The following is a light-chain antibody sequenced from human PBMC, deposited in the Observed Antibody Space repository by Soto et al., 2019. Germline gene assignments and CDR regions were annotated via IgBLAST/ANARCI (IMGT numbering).Light chain of an antibody. V-gene: IGLV2-14*01. J-gene: IGLJ1*01. CDR1: SSDVGGYNY. CDR3: CSYASTTTSSTRV. Sequence: QSVLTQPASVSGSPGQSITISCTGTSSDVGGYNYVSWYQQHPGKAPKLMIYDVSNRPSGVSNRFSGSKSGNTASLTISGLQTEDEADYYCCSYASTTTSSTRVFGTGTKLTVL. CDR2: DVS.